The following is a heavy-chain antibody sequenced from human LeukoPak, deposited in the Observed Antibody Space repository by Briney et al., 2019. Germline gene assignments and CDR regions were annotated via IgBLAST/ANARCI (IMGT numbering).Heavy chain of an antibody. D-gene: IGHD4-17*01. CDR3: AKDGDPDY. J-gene: IGHJ4*02. CDR1: GFTFSSYG. Sequence: GGSLRLSCAASGFTFSSYGMHWVRQAPGKGLEWVAVISYDGSNKYYADSVKGRFTIPRDNSKNTLYLQMNSLRAEDTAVYYCAKDGDPDYWGQGTLVTVSS. CDR2: ISYDGSNK. V-gene: IGHV3-30*18.